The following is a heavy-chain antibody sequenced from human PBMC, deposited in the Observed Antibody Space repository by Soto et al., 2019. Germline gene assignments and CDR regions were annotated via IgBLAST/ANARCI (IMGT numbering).Heavy chain of an antibody. D-gene: IGHD2-2*01. Sequence: SGGSLRLSCAASGFTFSSYAMHWVRQAPGKGLEWVAVISYDGSNKYYADSVKGRFTISRDNSKNTAYLQMNSLKTEDTAVYYCTRQRLHCSSTSCHYWYFDLWGRGTLVTVSS. CDR3: TRQRLHCSSTSCHYWYFDL. V-gene: IGHV3-30-3*01. J-gene: IGHJ2*01. CDR1: GFTFSSYA. CDR2: ISYDGSNK.